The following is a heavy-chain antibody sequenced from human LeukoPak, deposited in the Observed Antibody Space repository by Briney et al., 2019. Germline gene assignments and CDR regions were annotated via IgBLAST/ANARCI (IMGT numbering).Heavy chain of an antibody. J-gene: IGHJ4*02. V-gene: IGHV3-33*01. D-gene: IGHD6-19*01. CDR2: IWYDGSNK. Sequence: GRSLRLSCAASGFTFSSYGMHWVRQAPGKGLEWLAVIWYDGSNKYYADSVKGRFTISRDNSKNTLYLQMNSLRAEDTAVYYCARDPGSSGWYVTYYFDYWGQGTLVTVSS. CDR1: GFTFSSYG. CDR3: ARDPGSSGWYVTYYFDY.